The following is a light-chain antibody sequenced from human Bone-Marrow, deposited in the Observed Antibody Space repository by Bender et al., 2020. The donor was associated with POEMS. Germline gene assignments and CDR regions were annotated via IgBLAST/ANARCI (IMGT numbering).Light chain of an antibody. CDR2: EDT. J-gene: IGLJ3*02. V-gene: IGLV2-14*02. Sequence: QSALTQRASVSGSPGQSITISCTGTNSDIGTYKFVSWYQHHPGEAPKLIIHEDTNRPSGVPDRFSGSKSGTSASLAITGLQAEDEGDYYCQSYDNSLGGWVFGGGTKLTVL. CDR3: QSYDNSLGGWV. CDR1: NSDIGTYKF.